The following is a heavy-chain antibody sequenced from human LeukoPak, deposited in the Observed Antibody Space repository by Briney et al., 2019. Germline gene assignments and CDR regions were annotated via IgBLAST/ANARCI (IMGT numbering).Heavy chain of an antibody. CDR2: IYTSGST. V-gene: IGHV4-4*07. CDR3: ASEYNAMVRGVTVAFDI. D-gene: IGHD3-10*01. J-gene: IGHJ3*02. CDR1: GGSISSYY. Sequence: SETLSLTCTVSGGSISSYYWSWIRQPAGKGLEWIGRIYTSGSTNYNPSLKSRVTMSVDTSKNQFSLKLSSVTAADTAVYYCASEYNAMVRGVTVAFDIWGQGTMVTVSS.